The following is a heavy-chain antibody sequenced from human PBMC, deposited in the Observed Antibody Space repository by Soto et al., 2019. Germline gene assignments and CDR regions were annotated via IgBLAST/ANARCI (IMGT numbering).Heavy chain of an antibody. J-gene: IGHJ4*02. CDR1: GASISSYY. CDR3: ASYSGYDPYYFDY. V-gene: IGHV4-59*01. D-gene: IGHD5-12*01. CDR2: IYYSGST. Sequence: SETLSLTCTASGASISSYYWTWIRQPPGKGLEWIGYIYYSGSTNYNPSLKSRVTISVDTSKNQFSLKLSSVTAADTAVYYCASYSGYDPYYFDYWGQGTLVTVSS.